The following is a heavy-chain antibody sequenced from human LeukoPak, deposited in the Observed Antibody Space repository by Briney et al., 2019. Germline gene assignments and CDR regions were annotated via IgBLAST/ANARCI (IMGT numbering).Heavy chain of an antibody. D-gene: IGHD6-6*01. Sequence: KPSETLSLTCAVYGGPFSGYYWSWIRQPPGKGLEWIGEINHSGSTNYNPSLKSRVTISVDTSKNQFSLKLSSVTAADTAVYYCARGLEARDFDYWGQGTLVTVSS. CDR3: ARGLEARDFDY. J-gene: IGHJ4*02. V-gene: IGHV4-34*01. CDR1: GGPFSGYY. CDR2: INHSGST.